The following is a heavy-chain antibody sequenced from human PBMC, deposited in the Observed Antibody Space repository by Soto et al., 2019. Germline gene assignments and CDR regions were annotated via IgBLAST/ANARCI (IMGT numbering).Heavy chain of an antibody. CDR3: AREGYRYSSSWYPTGD. CDR1: GYTFTSYG. J-gene: IGHJ4*02. D-gene: IGHD6-13*01. Sequence: QVQLVQSGAEVKKPGASVKVSCKASGYTFTSYGISGVRQAPGQGLEWMGWISTYNGNTYYAQKLQGRVTMTTDTSTSTAYMELRSLRSDDTAVYYCAREGYRYSSSWYPTGDWGQGTLVTVSS. CDR2: ISTYNGNT. V-gene: IGHV1-18*01.